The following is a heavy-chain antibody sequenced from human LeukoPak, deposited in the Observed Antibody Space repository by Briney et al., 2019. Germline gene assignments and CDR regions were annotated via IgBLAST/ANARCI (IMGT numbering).Heavy chain of an antibody. D-gene: IGHD1-14*01. CDR1: GGTFSSYA. J-gene: IGHJ4*02. CDR2: ISAILGIA. V-gene: IGHV1-69*04. CDR3: AGAERIRALNY. Sequence: ASVKVSSKASGGTFSSYAISWVRQAPGHGLEWMGRISAILGIANYAQKFQGRVTITADKSTSTAYMELSSLRSEDTAVYYCAGAERIRALNYWGQGTLVTVSS.